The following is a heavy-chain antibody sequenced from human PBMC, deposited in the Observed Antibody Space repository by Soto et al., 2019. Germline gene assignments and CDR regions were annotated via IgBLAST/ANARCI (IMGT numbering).Heavy chain of an antibody. CDR1: EFTFDKYY. V-gene: IGHV3-7*01. CDR2: IKPDGSEQ. CDR3: ARGNWNYYYGFDV. Sequence: GSLRLSCAASEFTFDKYYMTWVRQAPGKGPEWVANIKPDGSEQYYVDSVKGRFTISRDNANNSLYLQMNSLRAEDTAVYFCARGNWNYYYGFDVWGQGTTVTVSS. J-gene: IGHJ6*02. D-gene: IGHD1-20*01.